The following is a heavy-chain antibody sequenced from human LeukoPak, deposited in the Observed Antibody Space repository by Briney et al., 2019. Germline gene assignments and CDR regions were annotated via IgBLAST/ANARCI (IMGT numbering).Heavy chain of an antibody. V-gene: IGHV3-48*02. J-gene: IGHJ4*02. CDR1: GFTISTYS. CDR2: IRSTGTPI. D-gene: IGHD3-10*01. Sequence: SGGSLRLSCAASGFTISTYSLNWVRQAPGKGLEWVSYIRSTGTPIYYADSVKGRFTISRDNAKNSLYLQMNSLRDEDTAVYYCARKLYGSGNYVFDYWGQGTLVTVSS. CDR3: ARKLYGSGNYVFDY.